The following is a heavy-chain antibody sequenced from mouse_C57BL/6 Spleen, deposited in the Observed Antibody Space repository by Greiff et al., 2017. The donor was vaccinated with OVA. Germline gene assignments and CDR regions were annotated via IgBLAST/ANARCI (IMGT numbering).Heavy chain of an antibody. CDR1: GFNIKDYY. CDR2: IDPEDGET. CDR3: ASRENGSSSISYYYAMDY. D-gene: IGHD1-1*01. J-gene: IGHJ4*01. V-gene: IGHV14-2*01. Sequence: VQLQQSGAELVKPGASVKLSCTASGFNIKDYYMHWVKQRTEQGLEWIGRIDPEDGETKYAPKFQGKATITADTSSNTAYLQLSSLTSEDTAVYYCASRENGSSSISYYYAMDYWGQGTSVTVSS.